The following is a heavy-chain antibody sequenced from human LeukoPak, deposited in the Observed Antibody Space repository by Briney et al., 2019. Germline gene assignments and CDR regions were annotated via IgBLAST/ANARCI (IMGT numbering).Heavy chain of an antibody. Sequence: PGGSLRLSCAASGFTFSNSWMTWVRQAPGKGLEWVANIKPDGSDKYYVDSVKGRFTFSRDNAKNSLYLQMNSLRVEDTAVYYCARDWAYAAFDMWGQGTMVTVSS. V-gene: IGHV3-7*01. D-gene: IGHD2-21*01. CDR1: GFTFSNSW. J-gene: IGHJ3*02. CDR2: IKPDGSDK. CDR3: ARDWAYAAFDM.